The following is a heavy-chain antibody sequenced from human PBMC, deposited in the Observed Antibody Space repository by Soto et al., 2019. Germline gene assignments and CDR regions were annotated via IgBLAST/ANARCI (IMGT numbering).Heavy chain of an antibody. J-gene: IGHJ5*02. V-gene: IGHV5-51*01. CDR3: ARVLTIAVAGRGNWFDP. CDR2: IYPGDSDT. D-gene: IGHD6-19*01. Sequence: GESLKISCKGSGYSFTSYWIGWVRQMPGKGLEWVGIIYPGDSDTRYSPSFQGQVTISADKSISTAYLQWSSLKASDTAMCYCARVLTIAVAGRGNWFDPWGQGTLVTVS. CDR1: GYSFTSYW.